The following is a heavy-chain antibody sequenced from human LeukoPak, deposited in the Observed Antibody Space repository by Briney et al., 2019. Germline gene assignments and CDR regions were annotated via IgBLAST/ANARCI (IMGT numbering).Heavy chain of an antibody. Sequence: SETLSLTCTVSGGSISSYYWSWIRQPRGKGLEWIGYIYNNGSTNYNPSLKSRVTISVDTSKDQFSLKLSSVTAADTALYYCARARINWFDPWGQGTLVTVSS. CDR1: GGSISSYY. CDR3: ARARINWFDP. V-gene: IGHV4-59*01. D-gene: IGHD3-16*01. CDR2: IYNNGST. J-gene: IGHJ5*02.